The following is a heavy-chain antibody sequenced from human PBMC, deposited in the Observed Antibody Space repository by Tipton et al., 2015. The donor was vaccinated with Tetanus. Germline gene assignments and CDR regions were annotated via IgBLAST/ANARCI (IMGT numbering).Heavy chain of an antibody. CDR3: VKDMVPGGADL. CDR2: IIWNSGHI. CDR1: GVNLDYYG. D-gene: IGHD4-17*01. Sequence: LSLTCAASGVNLDYYGMHWVRQVPGKGLEWVSGIIWNSGHIGYGDSVKGRFTISRDKAKNSLYLQMNSLRDEDMALYYCVKDMVPGGADLWGQGTTVIVSS. V-gene: IGHV3-9*03. J-gene: IGHJ6*02.